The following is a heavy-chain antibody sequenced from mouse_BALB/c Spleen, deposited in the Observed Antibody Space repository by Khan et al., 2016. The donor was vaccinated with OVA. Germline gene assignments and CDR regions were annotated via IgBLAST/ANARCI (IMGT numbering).Heavy chain of an antibody. CDR3: ARNAYYGNYFDY. CDR2: IYPSNGRT. CDR1: GYTFTNYW. Sequence: VQLQQPGAELVKPGASVKLSCKASGYTFTNYWVHWVKQRPGQGLEWIGEIYPSNGRTNYNEKFKNKATLTVDKSSNTAYMQRSSLTSEDSAVYYCARNAYYGNYFDYWGQGTTLTVSS. D-gene: IGHD2-10*01. J-gene: IGHJ2*01. V-gene: IGHV1S81*02.